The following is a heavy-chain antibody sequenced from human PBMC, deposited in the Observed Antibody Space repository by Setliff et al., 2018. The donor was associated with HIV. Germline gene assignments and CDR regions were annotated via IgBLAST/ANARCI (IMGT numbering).Heavy chain of an antibody. CDR3: ARWGVQLWLPLFDY. D-gene: IGHD5-18*01. Sequence: SETLSLTCTVSGGSISSHYWSWIRQPPGKGLEWIGYIYYSGSTNYNPSLKSRVTISVDTSKNQFSLKLNSVTADDTAVYFCARWGVQLWLPLFDYWGQGTLVTVSS. CDR1: GGSISSHY. J-gene: IGHJ4*02. CDR2: IYYSGST. V-gene: IGHV4-59*11.